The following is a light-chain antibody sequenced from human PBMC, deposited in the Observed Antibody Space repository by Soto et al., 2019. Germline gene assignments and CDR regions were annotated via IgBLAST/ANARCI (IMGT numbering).Light chain of an antibody. V-gene: IGLV2-14*03. J-gene: IGLJ2*01. CDR3: SSHSGSNNPVV. CDR1: SSDIGAYNY. CDR2: DVN. Sequence: QSALTQPASVSGSPGQSITISCTGTSSDIGAYNYVSWYQQHPGKAPKLMIYDVNIRPSGVSNRFSGSKSGNTASLTVSGLQAEDEADYYCSSHSGSNNPVVFGGGTKLTVL.